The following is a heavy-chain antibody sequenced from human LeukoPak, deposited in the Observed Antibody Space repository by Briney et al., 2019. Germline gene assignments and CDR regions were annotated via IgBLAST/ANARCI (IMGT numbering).Heavy chain of an antibody. CDR2: IKSKTDGGTT. V-gene: IGHV3-15*01. Sequence: GGSLRLSCAASGFTFSNAWMSWVRQAPGKGLEWVGRIKSKTDGGTTDYAAPVKGRFTTSRDDSKNTLYLQMNSLKTEDTAVYYCTTYYYDSSGYYPWGQGTLVTVSS. J-gene: IGHJ5*02. CDR3: TTYYYDSSGYYP. CDR1: GFTFSNAW. D-gene: IGHD3-22*01.